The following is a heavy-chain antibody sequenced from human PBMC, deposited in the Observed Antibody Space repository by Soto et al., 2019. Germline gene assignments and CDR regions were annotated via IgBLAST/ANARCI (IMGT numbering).Heavy chain of an antibody. D-gene: IGHD2-2*01. CDR1: GGSISSYY. Sequence: SETLSLTCTVSGGSISSYYWSWIRQPPGKGLEWIGYIFYSGSTNYNPSLKSRVTMSLDTSKNHFSLKLSSVTAADTAVYYCARHVVPAANYFDYWGQGTLVTVSS. CDR2: IFYSGST. J-gene: IGHJ4*02. V-gene: IGHV4-59*08. CDR3: ARHVVPAANYFDY.